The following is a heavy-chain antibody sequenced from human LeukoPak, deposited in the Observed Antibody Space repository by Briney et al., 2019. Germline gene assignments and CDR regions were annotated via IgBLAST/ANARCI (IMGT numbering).Heavy chain of an antibody. CDR1: RFTFSDCG. Sequence: GRSLRLSCAASRFTFSDCGMHWVRQAPAKGREWVAAISFDGSHKYYADSVKGRFTISRDNSMNTLYLQMNSLRAEDTAVYYCAKGTAVDRQYFENWGQGTLVTVSS. CDR2: ISFDGSHK. V-gene: IGHV3-30*18. D-gene: IGHD1-1*01. J-gene: IGHJ4*02. CDR3: AKGTAVDRQYFEN.